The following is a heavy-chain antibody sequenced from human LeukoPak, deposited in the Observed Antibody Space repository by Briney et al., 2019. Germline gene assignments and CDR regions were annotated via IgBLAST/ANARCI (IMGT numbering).Heavy chain of an antibody. CDR2: IKEDGSEK. D-gene: IGHD1-26*01. J-gene: IGHJ4*02. CDR3: ARDCVIVGAPCYDS. CDR1: GFTFSSYW. V-gene: IGHV3-7*04. Sequence: GGSLRLSCAASGFTFSSYWMSWVRQAPGKGLEWVANIKEDGSEKIYVDSLKGRFTISRDNAKSPLYLQMNSLRAEDTAVYYCARDCVIVGAPCYDSWGQGTLVTVSS.